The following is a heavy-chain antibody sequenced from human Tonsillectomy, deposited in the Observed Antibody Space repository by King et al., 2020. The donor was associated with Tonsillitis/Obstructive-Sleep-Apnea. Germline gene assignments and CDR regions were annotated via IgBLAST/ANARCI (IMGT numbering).Heavy chain of an antibody. D-gene: IGHD1-26*01. CDR1: GFTFSSYG. V-gene: IGHV3-30*18. Sequence: QLVQSGGGVVQPGRSLRLSCAASGFTFSSYGMHWVRQAPGKGLEWVAVISYDGSNKYYADSEKGRFTISRDNSKNTLYLQMNSLRAEDTAVYYCAKDSGGSYYSGADYWGQGTLVTVSS. J-gene: IGHJ4*02. CDR2: ISYDGSNK. CDR3: AKDSGGSYYSGADY.